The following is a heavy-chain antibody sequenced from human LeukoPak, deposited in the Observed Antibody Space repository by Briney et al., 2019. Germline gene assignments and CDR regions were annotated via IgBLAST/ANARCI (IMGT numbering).Heavy chain of an antibody. CDR2: IRGGGTSE. J-gene: IGHJ3*02. D-gene: IGHD4-17*01. V-gene: IGHV3-23*01. Sequence: GGSLRLSRTASGFTLSAYATMWVRQAPGKGPECVSAIRGGGTSEFYADSVKGRFRISRDNSKDTLFLQINSLRAEDTAVYYCARGPNGDYIGAFDMWGPGTMVTVSS. CDR3: ARGPNGDYIGAFDM. CDR1: GFTLSAYA.